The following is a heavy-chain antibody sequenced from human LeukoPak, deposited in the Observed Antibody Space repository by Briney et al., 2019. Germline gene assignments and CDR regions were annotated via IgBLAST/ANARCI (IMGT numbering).Heavy chain of an antibody. J-gene: IGHJ3*02. D-gene: IGHD3-16*02. CDR3: AKDILLSI. CDR2: ISSSGGNT. Sequence: GGSLRLSCAASGFTFSDSALTWVRQVPGKGLEWVSLISSSGGNTYYADSAKGRFTISRDNSKHTLSLQMNSQRDEDTAILFCAKDILLSIWGGGTMVSVS. CDR1: GFTFSDSA. V-gene: IGHV3-23*01.